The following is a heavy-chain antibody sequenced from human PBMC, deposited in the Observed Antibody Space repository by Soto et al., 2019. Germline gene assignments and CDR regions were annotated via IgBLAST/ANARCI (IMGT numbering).Heavy chain of an antibody. CDR3: ASRYCPSSSCNWIGNY. CDR2: IYNNGNT. J-gene: IGHJ4*02. CDR1: GGAMSSSGYY. V-gene: IGHV4-39*01. Sequence: QLQLQESGPGLVKSSETLSLTCTVSGGAMSSSGYYWGWIRQPPGKGLEWIGSIYNNGNTYHSPSLKSRVTISVDTSKNQFSLKVSSVTAADTAMYYCASRYCPSSSCNWIGNYWGQGTLVTVSS. D-gene: IGHD2-2*01.